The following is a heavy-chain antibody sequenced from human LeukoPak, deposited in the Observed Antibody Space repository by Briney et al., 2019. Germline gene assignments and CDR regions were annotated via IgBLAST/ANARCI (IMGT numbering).Heavy chain of an antibody. CDR3: ARQEPNNLRITMVRGANLRVNWFDP. Sequence: PSETLSLTCTVSGGSISSYYWSWIRQPPGKGLEWIGYIYYSGSTNYNPSLKSRVTISVDTSKNQFSLKLSSVTAADTAVYYCARQEPNNLRITMVRGANLRVNWFDPWGQGTLVTVSS. CDR1: GGSISSYY. V-gene: IGHV4-59*08. J-gene: IGHJ5*02. D-gene: IGHD3-10*01. CDR2: IYYSGST.